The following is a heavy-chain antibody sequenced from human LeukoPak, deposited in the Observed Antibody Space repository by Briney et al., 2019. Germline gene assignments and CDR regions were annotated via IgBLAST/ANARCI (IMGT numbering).Heavy chain of an antibody. Sequence: GGSLRLSCAASGFTFSSYAMSWVRQAPGKGLEWFSAISGSGGSTYYADSVKGRFTISRDNSKNTLYLQMNSLRAEDTAVYYCAKPITMIVVVMPNFDYWGQGTLVTVSS. CDR1: GFTFSSYA. V-gene: IGHV3-23*01. J-gene: IGHJ4*02. CDR2: ISGSGGST. CDR3: AKPITMIVVVMPNFDY. D-gene: IGHD3-22*01.